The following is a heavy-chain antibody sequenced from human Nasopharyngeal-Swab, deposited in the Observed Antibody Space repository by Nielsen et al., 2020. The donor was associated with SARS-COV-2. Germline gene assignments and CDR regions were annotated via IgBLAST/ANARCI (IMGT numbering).Heavy chain of an antibody. V-gene: IGHV3-23*01. J-gene: IGHJ4*02. CDR2: ISGSGGGT. D-gene: IGHD3-9*01. Sequence: GESLKISCAASGFTFSSYTMDWVRQAPGKGLEWVSAISGSGGGTWYADSVRGRFTVSRDNSKSTLDLQMNSLRAEDTAVYYCAKDYDIGYWGQGTLVTVSS. CDR1: GFTFSSYT. CDR3: AKDYDIGY.